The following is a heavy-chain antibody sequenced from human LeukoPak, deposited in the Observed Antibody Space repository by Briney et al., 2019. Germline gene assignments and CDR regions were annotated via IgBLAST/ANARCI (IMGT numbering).Heavy chain of an antibody. Sequence: GGSLRLSCVASRFTFSTYGMHWVRQAPGKGLEWVAFIRYDGSNKYYADSVKGRFSISRDTSKNTLYLQMNSLRPEDTAVYYCAKGSTTGTTTAIYYWGQGTLVTVS. V-gene: IGHV3-30*02. CDR1: RFTFSTYG. CDR3: AKGSTTGTTTAIYY. CDR2: IRYDGSNK. J-gene: IGHJ4*02. D-gene: IGHD1-1*01.